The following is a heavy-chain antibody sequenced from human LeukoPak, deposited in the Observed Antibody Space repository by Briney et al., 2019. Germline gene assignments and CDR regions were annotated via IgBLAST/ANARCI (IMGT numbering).Heavy chain of an antibody. CDR3: ARREHAYKQGQ. CDR1: GGSFSCYY. J-gene: IGHJ4*01. D-gene: IGHD5-24*01. CDR2: IHPSGST. Sequence: SETLSLTCAVCGGSFSCYYWSWIRQPPGKGLEWIGEIHPSGSTDYNPSLKGRVTISPDTSKTQFFLKMTSVTAADTAVYYCARREHAYKQGQWGHGTLVTVSS. V-gene: IGHV4-34*01.